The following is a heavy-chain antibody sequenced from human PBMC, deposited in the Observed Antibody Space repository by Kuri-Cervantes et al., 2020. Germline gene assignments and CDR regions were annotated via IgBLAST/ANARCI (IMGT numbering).Heavy chain of an antibody. V-gene: IGHV4-59*08. J-gene: IGHJ4*02. D-gene: IGHD3-10*01. CDR2: IYHSGTT. CDR3: ARYSREYDSWSPQDYFDY. CDR1: GGSISSYY. Sequence: SETLSLTCTVSGGSISSYYWSWIRQPPGKGLEWIATIYHSGTTYSNPSLKSRVTISVDTSKNQFSMKLSSVTAADTAVYFCARYSREYDSWSPQDYFDYWGQGTLVTVSS.